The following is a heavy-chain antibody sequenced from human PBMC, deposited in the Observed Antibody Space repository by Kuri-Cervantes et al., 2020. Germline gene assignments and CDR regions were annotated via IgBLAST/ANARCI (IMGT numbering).Heavy chain of an antibody. D-gene: IGHD3-22*01. CDR1: GGSVSSGTHY. V-gene: IGHV4-61*01. CDR3: ATSPGYYFYDY. J-gene: IGHJ4*02. CDR2: GYYTGST. Sequence: SETLSLTCTVSGGSVSSGTHYWSWIRQPPGKELEWIGYGYYTGSTNYNPSLKSRVTISLDMSKNQFSLRLRSVTAADTAVYYCATSPGYYFYDYWGQGTLVTVSS.